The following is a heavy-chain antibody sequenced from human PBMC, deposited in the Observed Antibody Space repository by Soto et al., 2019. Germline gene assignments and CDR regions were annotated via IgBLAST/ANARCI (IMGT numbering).Heavy chain of an antibody. D-gene: IGHD2-2*01. V-gene: IGHV3-30*18. CDR2: ISYDGSNK. J-gene: IGHJ6*02. CDR3: AKGQHCSSTSCYFYYYGMEV. Sequence: GGSLRLSCAASGFIFNTYDMHWVRQAPGKGLEWVAVISYDGSNKYYADSVKGRLTISRDNSKKMLYLQMNSLRPEDTAVYYCAKGQHCSSTSCYFYYYGMEVWGQGTTVTVSS. CDR1: GFIFNTYD.